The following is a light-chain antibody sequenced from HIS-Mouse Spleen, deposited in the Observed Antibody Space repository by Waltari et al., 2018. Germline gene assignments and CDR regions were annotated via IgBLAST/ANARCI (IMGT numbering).Light chain of an antibody. CDR3: YSTDSSGNHRV. Sequence: SYELTQPPSASVSPGQTARITRSGDALTKKYAYWYQQKSGQATVLVIYEDSKRPSGIPERFSGSSSGTMATLTISGAQVEDEADYYCYSTDSSGNHRVFGGGTKLTVL. CDR1: ALTKKY. J-gene: IGLJ2*01. CDR2: EDS. V-gene: IGLV3-10*01.